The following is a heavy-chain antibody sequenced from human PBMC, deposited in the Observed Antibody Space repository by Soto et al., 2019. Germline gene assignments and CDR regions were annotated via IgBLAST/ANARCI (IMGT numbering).Heavy chain of an antibody. CDR1: GGSNTSANC. CDR3: ARALRGWFDP. CDR2: IPHNGIT. V-gene: IGHV4-4*02. J-gene: IGHJ5*02. Sequence: SETLSLTFSLSGGSNTSANCWTCVRQPPRGGLEWIGEIPHNGITNYNASLKSRAPMSVDKTKTAVVLKLTSVTAADTAVYYCARALRGWFDPWGQGTPVTVS.